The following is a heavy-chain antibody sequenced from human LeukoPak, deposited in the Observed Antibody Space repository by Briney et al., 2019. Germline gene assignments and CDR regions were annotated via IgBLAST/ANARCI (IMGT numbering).Heavy chain of an antibody. V-gene: IGHV3-23*01. Sequence: GRSLRLSCAASGFTFSDYAMNWVCHAPGRGLEWVAHAAGLGGPTFYADSGKGRFTNSRDNSKTALYLQLSSLRAEYMAVYDSAKDAIGYNGIYDAFDVWGQGTMVTVSP. J-gene: IGHJ3*01. CDR2: AAGLGGPT. CDR1: GFTFSDYA. D-gene: IGHD1-14*01. CDR3: AKDAIGYNGIYDAFDV.